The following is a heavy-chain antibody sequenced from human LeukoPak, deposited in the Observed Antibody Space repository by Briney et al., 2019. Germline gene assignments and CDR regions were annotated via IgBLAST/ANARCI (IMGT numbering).Heavy chain of an antibody. D-gene: IGHD3-3*01. CDR1: GLNFSVYY. Sequence: GGSLRLSCAASGLNFSVYYMTWIRQAPGNGLEAPGNGLEWLSHISKTGTTIYYADSVKGRFTISRDNAKNSLYLHMNGLRADDTAVYYCVAGVALDYWGQGALVTVSS. V-gene: IGHV3-11*01. CDR3: VAGVALDY. J-gene: IGHJ4*02. CDR2: ISKTGTTI.